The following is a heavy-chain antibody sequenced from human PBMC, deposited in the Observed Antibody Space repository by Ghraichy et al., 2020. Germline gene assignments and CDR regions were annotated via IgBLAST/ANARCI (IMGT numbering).Heavy chain of an antibody. CDR3: AREYYDYIWGSYRHWYFDL. V-gene: IGHV1-8*01. Sequence: ASVKVSCKASGYTFTSYDINWVRQATGQGLEWMGWMNPNSGNTGYAQKFQGRVTMTRNTSISTAYMELSSLRSEDTAVYYCAREYYDYIWGSYRHWYFDLWGRGTLVTVSS. CDR2: MNPNSGNT. CDR1: GYTFTSYD. D-gene: IGHD3-16*02. J-gene: IGHJ2*01.